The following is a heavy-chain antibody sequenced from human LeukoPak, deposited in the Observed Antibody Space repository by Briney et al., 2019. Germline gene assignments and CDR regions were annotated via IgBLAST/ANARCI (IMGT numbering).Heavy chain of an antibody. CDR3: ARGQQMVRDLDY. V-gene: IGHV3-7*01. J-gene: IGHJ4*02. CDR2: IKEDGSEK. Sequence: GGSPRLSCAASGFTFSSYWMSWVRQAPGKGLEWVANIKEDGSEKYYADSVKGRFTISRDNAKNSLYLQMNSLRAEDTAVYYCARGQQMVRDLDYWGQGILVTVSS. D-gene: IGHD6-13*01. CDR1: GFTFSSYW.